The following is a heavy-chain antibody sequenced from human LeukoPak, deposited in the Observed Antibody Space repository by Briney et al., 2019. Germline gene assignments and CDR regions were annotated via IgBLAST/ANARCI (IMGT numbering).Heavy chain of an antibody. CDR1: GGSILSTIYY. CDR2: IHYSGPT. Sequence: SETLSLTCTVSGGSILSTIYYWAWIRQPPGKGLEWIGSIHYSGPTYYNPSLKSRVTISIDTSKSQFSLKLTSVTAADTAVYYRARDGPVKWGQGTLVTVSS. J-gene: IGHJ4*02. V-gene: IGHV4-39*07. D-gene: IGHD3-22*01. CDR3: ARDGPVK.